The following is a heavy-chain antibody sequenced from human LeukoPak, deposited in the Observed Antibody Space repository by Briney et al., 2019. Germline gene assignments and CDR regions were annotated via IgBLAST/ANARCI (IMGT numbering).Heavy chain of an antibody. CDR2: IYHSGST. Sequence: SETLSLTCAVSGYSISSGYYWGWIRQPPGKGLEWIGSIYHSGSTYYNPSLKSRVTISVDTSKNQFSLKLSSVTAADTAVYYCARGRRQLVLSWFDPWGQGTLVTVSS. D-gene: IGHD6-13*01. J-gene: IGHJ5*02. CDR1: GYSISSGYY. CDR3: ARGRRQLVLSWFDP. V-gene: IGHV4-38-2*01.